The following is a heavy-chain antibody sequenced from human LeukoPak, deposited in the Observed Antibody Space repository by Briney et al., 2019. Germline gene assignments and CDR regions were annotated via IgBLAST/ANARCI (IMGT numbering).Heavy chain of an antibody. J-gene: IGHJ5*02. CDR1: GGSISSYY. Sequence: SETLSLTCTVSGGSISSYYWSWIRQPPGKGLEWIGYIYYSGSTNYNPSLKSRVTISVDTSKNQFSLKLSSVTAADTAVYYCATNILVRDIINWFDPWGQGTLVTVSS. CDR3: ATNILVRDIINWFDP. V-gene: IGHV4-59*01. D-gene: IGHD3-10*01. CDR2: IYYSGST.